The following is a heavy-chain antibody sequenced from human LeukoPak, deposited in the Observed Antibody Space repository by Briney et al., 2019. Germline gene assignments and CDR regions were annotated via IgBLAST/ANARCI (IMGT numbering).Heavy chain of an antibody. J-gene: IGHJ6*02. V-gene: IGHV3-43*02. Sequence: GGSLRLSCAASGFTFDDHAMHWVRQAPGKGLEWVSLISGDGGSTYYADSVKGRFTISRDNSKNSLYLQMNSLRTEDTALYYCAKDIGDTAMVYYYYYYGMDVWGQGTTVTVSS. D-gene: IGHD5-18*01. CDR3: AKDIGDTAMVYYYYYYGMDV. CDR2: ISGDGGST. CDR1: GFTFDDHA.